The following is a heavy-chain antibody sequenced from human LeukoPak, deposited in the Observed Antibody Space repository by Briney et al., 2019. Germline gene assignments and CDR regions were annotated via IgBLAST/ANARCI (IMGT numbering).Heavy chain of an antibody. J-gene: IGHJ4*02. CDR1: GGSISSSSYY. D-gene: IGHD6-19*01. CDR2: IYYSGST. Sequence: SETLSLTCTVSGGSISSSSYYWGWIRQPPGKGLEWIGSIYYSGSTYYNPSLKSRVTISVDTSKNQFSLKLSSVTAADTAVCYCANDSGGWFVFWGQGTLVTVSS. CDR3: ANDSGGWFVF. V-gene: IGHV4-39*07.